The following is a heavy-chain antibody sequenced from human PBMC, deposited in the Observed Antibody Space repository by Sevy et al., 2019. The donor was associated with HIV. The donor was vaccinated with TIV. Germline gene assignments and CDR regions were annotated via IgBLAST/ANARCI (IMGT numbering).Heavy chain of an antibody. J-gene: IGHJ6*02. Sequence: ASVKVSCKTSGYTFTGNYIHWVRQAPGQGLEWMGWMNTNTGNTGFAQKFQGRVTMTRNTSITTAYMELSNLGSEDTAVYYCAGVSGWYLRYGMDVWGQGTTVTVSS. CDR3: AGVSGWYLRYGMDV. D-gene: IGHD6-19*01. CDR2: MNTNTGNT. CDR1: GYTFTGNY. V-gene: IGHV1-8*02.